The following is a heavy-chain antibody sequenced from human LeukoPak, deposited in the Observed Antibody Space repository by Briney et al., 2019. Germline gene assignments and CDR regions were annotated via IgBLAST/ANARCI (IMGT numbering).Heavy chain of an antibody. D-gene: IGHD4-17*01. J-gene: IGHJ4*02. CDR3: ARDGWLGDPSRFDY. CDR2: IYTSGST. V-gene: IGHV4-4*07. Sequence: PSETLSLTCTVSGGSISSYYWSWIRQPAGKGLEWIGRIYTSGSTNYNPSLKSRVTMSVDTSKNQFSLKLSSVTAADTAVYYCARDGWLGDPSRFDYWGQGTLVTVSS. CDR1: GGSISSYY.